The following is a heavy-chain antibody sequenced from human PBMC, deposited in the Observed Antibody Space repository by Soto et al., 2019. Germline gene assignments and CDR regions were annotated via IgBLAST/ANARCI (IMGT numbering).Heavy chain of an antibody. D-gene: IGHD1-26*01. CDR3: ASHLRYSRTYYLHY. Sequence: PSQTLSLTYTVFDDSISNHNFYWGWISQPPGKGLEWIGNINYSGSTYYNPSLKSRVTISVDTSNNQFSLKLSSVTAADTAVYYCASHLRYSRTYYLHYWGQATLVTVSS. CDR2: INYSGST. CDR1: DDSISNHNFY. V-gene: IGHV4-39*07. J-gene: IGHJ4*02.